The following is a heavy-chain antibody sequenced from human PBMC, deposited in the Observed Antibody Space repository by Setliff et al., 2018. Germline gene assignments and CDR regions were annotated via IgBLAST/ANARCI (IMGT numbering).Heavy chain of an antibody. J-gene: IGHJ4*02. Sequence: SETLSLTCTVSGASLNSGTYYWGWIRQPPGKGLEWIGRIYYRGDTYYNPSLKGRLTISVDTAQYQFSLRLTSVTAADTAVYYCARTGTYRYFDYWGQGALVTVSS. V-gene: IGHV4-39*01. D-gene: IGHD1-1*01. CDR2: IYYRGDT. CDR1: GASLNSGTYY. CDR3: ARTGTYRYFDY.